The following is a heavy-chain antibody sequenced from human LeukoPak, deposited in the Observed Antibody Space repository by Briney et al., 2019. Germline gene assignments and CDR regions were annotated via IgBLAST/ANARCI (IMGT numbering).Heavy chain of an antibody. Sequence: PSETLSLTCTVSGGSMSRHYWSWIRLPPGKGLEWIGNIYYSGTTNYNPTLKSRVTISVDTSKNQFSLKLSSVTAADTAVYYCARHAEIAVAGSHFDYWGQGTLVTVSS. CDR3: ARHAEIAVAGSHFDY. J-gene: IGHJ4*02. CDR1: GGSMSRHY. D-gene: IGHD6-19*01. V-gene: IGHV4-59*08. CDR2: IYYSGTT.